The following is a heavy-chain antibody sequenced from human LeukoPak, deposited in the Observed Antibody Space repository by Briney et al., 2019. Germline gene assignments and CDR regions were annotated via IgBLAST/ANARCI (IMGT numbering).Heavy chain of an antibody. CDR1: GGSVSSGSYY. D-gene: IGHD3-10*01. CDR2: IYYSGST. V-gene: IGHV4-61*01. Sequence: PSETLSLTCTVSGGSVSSGSYYWSWIRQPPGKGLEWIGYIYYSGSTNYNPSLKSRVTISVDTSKNQFSLRLTSVTAADTAVYYCASLRGSGSYCNPGDYCYYFGLDVWGQGTTVTVSS. J-gene: IGHJ6*02. CDR3: ASLRGSGSYCNPGDYCYYFGLDV.